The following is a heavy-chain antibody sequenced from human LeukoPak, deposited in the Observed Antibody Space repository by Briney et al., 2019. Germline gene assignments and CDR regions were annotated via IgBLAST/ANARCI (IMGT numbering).Heavy chain of an antibody. V-gene: IGHV1-2*02. D-gene: IGHD4-23*01. J-gene: IGHJ3*02. Sequence: ASVKVFCKASGYTFSAYYIHWVRQAPGQGLEWMGWINPNSGGTNYALKFRGRVTMTRDTSISTANMELTSLRSDDTAVYYCARPQDHGGNVENFDIWGQGTLVTVSS. CDR1: GYTFSAYY. CDR2: INPNSGGT. CDR3: ARPQDHGGNVENFDI.